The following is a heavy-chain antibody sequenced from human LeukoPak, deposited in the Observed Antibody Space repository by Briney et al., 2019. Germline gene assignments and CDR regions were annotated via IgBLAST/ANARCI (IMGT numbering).Heavy chain of an antibody. Sequence: PSETLSLTCTVSGGSISSGDYYWSWIRQPPRKGLEWIGYIYYNGSTYYNPSLKSRVTISVDTSKNQFSLKLSSVTAADTAVYYCARAPYCGGDCYSAWQSYYYYGMDVWGQGTTVTVSS. J-gene: IGHJ6*02. CDR3: ARAPYCGGDCYSAWQSYYYYGMDV. V-gene: IGHV4-30-4*01. D-gene: IGHD2-21*02. CDR2: IYYNGST. CDR1: GGSISSGDYY.